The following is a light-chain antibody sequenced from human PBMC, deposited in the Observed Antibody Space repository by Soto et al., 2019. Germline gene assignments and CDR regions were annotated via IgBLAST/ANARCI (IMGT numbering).Light chain of an antibody. CDR2: RNN. Sequence: QSVLTQPPSASGTPGQRVNISCSGSSSNIGSNYVYWYRQFPGTAPKLLIQRNNQRPSGVPARFSGSKSGTSASLAISGLRSEDEADYYCCSYAGSNTYVFGTGTKVTVL. CDR3: CSYAGSNTYV. V-gene: IGLV1-47*01. J-gene: IGLJ1*01. CDR1: SSNIGSNY.